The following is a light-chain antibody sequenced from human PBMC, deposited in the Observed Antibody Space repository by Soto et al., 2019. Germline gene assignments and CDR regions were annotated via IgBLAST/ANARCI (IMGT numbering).Light chain of an antibody. V-gene: IGKV3-20*01. CDR3: QQYNSSPLT. CDR2: GVS. J-gene: IGKJ4*01. Sequence: EIVLTQSPATLSLSPGDRATLSCRASQSVRSDYFAWYQQKPGQAPRVIIFGVSTRATAIPDRFSGSGSGTDFTLTISSLQPDDFATYYCQQYNSSPLTFGGGTKVDIK. CDR1: QSVRSDY.